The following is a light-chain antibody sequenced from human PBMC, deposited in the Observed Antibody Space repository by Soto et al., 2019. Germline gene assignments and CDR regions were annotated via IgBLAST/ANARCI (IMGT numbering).Light chain of an antibody. CDR2: GAS. V-gene: IGKV3D-15*01. CDR1: QPVSSN. CDR3: HQYNNWPT. Sequence: ELVLTQSPGTLSLSPGESAALSCRSSQPVSSNYLAWYQQRPGQAPRLLIYGASNRATGTPARFSGSGSGTEFTLTINSLQSEDFAVYFCHQYNNWPTFGQGTKVDIK. J-gene: IGKJ1*01.